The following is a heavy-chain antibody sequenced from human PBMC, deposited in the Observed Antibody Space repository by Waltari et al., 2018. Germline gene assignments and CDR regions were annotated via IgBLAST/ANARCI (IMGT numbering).Heavy chain of an antibody. CDR1: DFPFMSHA. CDR2: ISYNGRNI. Sequence: QVQLVESGGGVVQPGRSLRPSCEASDFPFMSHALHWVRQAPGKGLEWVAVISYNGRNIYYVDSVKGRFTISRDNSKKTLYMQMNSLRAEDTAVYYCARDYCDRTNCHGMDVWGQGTTVTVSS. D-gene: IGHD3-22*01. V-gene: IGHV3-30*04. CDR3: ARDYCDRTNCHGMDV. J-gene: IGHJ6*02.